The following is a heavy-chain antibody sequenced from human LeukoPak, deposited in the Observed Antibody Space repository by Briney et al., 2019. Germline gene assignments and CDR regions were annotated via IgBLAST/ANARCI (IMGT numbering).Heavy chain of an antibody. J-gene: IGHJ5*02. CDR2: IHPNGVNT. D-gene: IGHD3-22*01. Sequence: GGSLRLSCEASGFTFSHIGMAWVRQAPGKGLEWVSSIHPNGVNTHYADSVKGRFAISRDNSKNTLFLQMNSLRVEDTATYYCAKALYDSPLTGDPWGQGTLVTVSS. CDR1: GFTFSHIG. V-gene: IGHV3-23*01. CDR3: AKALYDSPLTGDP.